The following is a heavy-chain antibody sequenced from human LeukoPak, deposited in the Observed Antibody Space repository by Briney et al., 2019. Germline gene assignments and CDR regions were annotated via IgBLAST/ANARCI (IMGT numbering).Heavy chain of an antibody. V-gene: IGHV4-39*01. Sequence: PSETLSLTCTVSGDPISTSNSYWGWVRQPPGKGLEWIGSIYYSGNTYYNASLKSRVTISVDTSKNQFSLKLTSVTAADTAVYYCARFYGSGSYYYWFDPWGQGTLVTVSS. CDR3: ARFYGSGSYYYWFDP. CDR2: IYYSGNT. D-gene: IGHD3-10*01. J-gene: IGHJ5*02. CDR1: GDPISTSNSY.